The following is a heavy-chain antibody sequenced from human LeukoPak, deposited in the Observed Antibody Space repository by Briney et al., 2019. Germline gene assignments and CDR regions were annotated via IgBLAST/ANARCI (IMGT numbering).Heavy chain of an antibody. CDR1: GDSVTSGGYF. J-gene: IGHJ4*02. Sequence: PSQTLSLTCTVSGDSVTSGGYFWTWIRQHPGKGLEWIGYISNSGTTSYNPSLKSRVTISVDTSKNQFSLKLSSVTAAETAVYYCARQYGSGSAYTPVVDLWGQGTLVTVSS. V-gene: IGHV4-31*03. D-gene: IGHD3-10*01. CDR3: ARQYGSGSAYTPVVDL. CDR2: ISNSGTT.